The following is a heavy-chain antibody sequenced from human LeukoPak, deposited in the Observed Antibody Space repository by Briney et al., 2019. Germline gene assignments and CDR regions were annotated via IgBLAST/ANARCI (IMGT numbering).Heavy chain of an antibody. Sequence: PSETLSLTCAVYGVSFSGYYWSWIRQPPGKGLEWIGEINHSGSTNYNPSLKSRVTISVDTSKNQFSLKLSSVTAADTAVYYCARGPLYYYDSSGYPDWGQGTLVTVSS. CDR1: GVSFSGYY. J-gene: IGHJ4*02. V-gene: IGHV4-34*01. CDR2: INHSGST. D-gene: IGHD3-22*01. CDR3: ARGPLYYYDSSGYPD.